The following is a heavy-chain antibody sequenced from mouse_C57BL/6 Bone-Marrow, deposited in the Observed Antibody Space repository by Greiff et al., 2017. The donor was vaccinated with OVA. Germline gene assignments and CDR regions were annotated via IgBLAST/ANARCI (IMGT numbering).Heavy chain of an antibody. Sequence: VQLQQPGAELVKPGASVKLSCKASGYTFTSYWMQWVKQRPGQGLEWIGEIDPSDSYTNYNQKFKGKATLTVDTSSSTAYMQLSSLTSEDSAVYYGAREGTYYGSSLDYGGQGTTLTVSS. J-gene: IGHJ2*01. CDR3: AREGTYYGSSLDY. D-gene: IGHD1-1*01. CDR2: IDPSDSYT. V-gene: IGHV1-50*01. CDR1: GYTFTSYW.